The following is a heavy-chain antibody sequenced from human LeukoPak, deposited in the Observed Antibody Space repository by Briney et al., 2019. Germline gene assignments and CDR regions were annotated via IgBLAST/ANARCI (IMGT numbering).Heavy chain of an antibody. CDR1: GGSFSGYY. J-gene: IGHJ4*02. CDR3: ARHRAGFPRY. CDR2: INHSGST. D-gene: IGHD3-10*01. Sequence: SETLSLTCAVYGGSFSGYYWSWIRQPPGKGLEWIGEINHSGSTNYNPSLKSRVTIPVDTSKNQFSLKLNSVTAADTAVYYCARHRAGFPRYWGQGTLVTVSS. V-gene: IGHV4-34*01.